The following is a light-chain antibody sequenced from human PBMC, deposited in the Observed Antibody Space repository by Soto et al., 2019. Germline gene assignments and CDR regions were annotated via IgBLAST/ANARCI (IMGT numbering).Light chain of an antibody. CDR2: EVS. Sequence: QSVLTQPASVSGSPGQSITISCTGTSSDVGGYKYVSWYQQHPGKAPKLMIYEVSNRPSGVSNRFSGSKSGNTASLTISGLQAEDEAGYYCSSYTSSTTYVFGTGTKVTVL. J-gene: IGLJ1*01. V-gene: IGLV2-14*01. CDR3: SSYTSSTTYV. CDR1: SSDVGGYKY.